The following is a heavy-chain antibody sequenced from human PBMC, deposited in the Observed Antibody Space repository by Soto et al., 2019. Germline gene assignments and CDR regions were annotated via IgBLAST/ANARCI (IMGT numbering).Heavy chain of an antibody. CDR2: IYYSGST. CDR3: ARVPPGGSSSVHFDY. Sequence: SETLSLTCTVSGGSIIRYYWSWIRQPPGKGLEWIGYIYYSGSTNYNPSLKSRVTISVDTSKNQFSLKLSSVTAADTAVYYCARVPPGGSSSVHFDYWGQGTLVTVPQ. CDR1: GGSIIRYY. V-gene: IGHV4-59*01. D-gene: IGHD6-6*01. J-gene: IGHJ4*02.